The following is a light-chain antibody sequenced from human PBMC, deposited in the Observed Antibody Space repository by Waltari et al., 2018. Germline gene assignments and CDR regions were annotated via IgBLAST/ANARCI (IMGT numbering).Light chain of an antibody. CDR2: WAS. CDR3: QQYYSTPWT. CDR1: QSVLYSSNNKNY. J-gene: IGKJ1*01. Sequence: DIVMTQSPDSLAVSLGERATINCKSTQSVLYSSNNKNYLAWYQQKPGQPPKMLIYWASTRGSGVPDRFSGTASGADFTLTISSLQAEDVAVYYCQQYYSTPWTFGQGTKVEIK. V-gene: IGKV4-1*01.